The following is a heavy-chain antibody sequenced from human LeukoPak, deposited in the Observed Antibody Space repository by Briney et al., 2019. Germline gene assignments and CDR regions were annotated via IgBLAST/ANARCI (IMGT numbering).Heavy chain of an antibody. J-gene: IGHJ4*02. Sequence: SETLSLTCTVSGGSISSYYWSWIRQPPGKGLGWIGYIYYSGSTNYNPSLKSRVTISVDTSKNQFSLKLSSVTAADTAVYYCARVLWFGEFPFDYWGQGTLVTVSS. CDR3: ARVLWFGEFPFDY. CDR1: GGSISSYY. CDR2: IYYSGST. V-gene: IGHV4-59*12. D-gene: IGHD3-10*01.